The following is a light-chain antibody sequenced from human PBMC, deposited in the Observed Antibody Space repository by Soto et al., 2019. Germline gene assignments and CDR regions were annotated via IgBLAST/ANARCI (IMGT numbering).Light chain of an antibody. CDR1: QSVSAY. CDR3: QQYGSSPIT. CDR2: DAS. Sequence: EIVMTQSPATVSLSPGERATLSCRASQSVSAYLAWYQQKPGQAPRLLIYDASIRATGIPARFSGSGSGTDFTLTIRRMEPEDVGMYYCQQYGSSPITFGQGTRLEIK. J-gene: IGKJ5*01. V-gene: IGKV3-11*01.